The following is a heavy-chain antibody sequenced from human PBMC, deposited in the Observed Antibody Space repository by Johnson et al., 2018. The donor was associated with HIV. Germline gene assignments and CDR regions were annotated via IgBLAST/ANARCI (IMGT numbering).Heavy chain of an antibody. CDR2: INSDGSST. V-gene: IGHV3-74*02. D-gene: IGHD2-15*01. CDR3: ARSKDCSGGSCPDAFDI. CDR1: GFTFSSHW. Sequence: EVQLVESGGGLVQPGGSLRLSCAASGFTFSSHWMHWVRQPPGKGLVWVSRINSDGSSTSYADSVKGRFTISRDNAKNTLYLQMNSLRVEDTAVYYCARSKDCSGGSCPDAFDIWGQGTMVIVSS. J-gene: IGHJ3*02.